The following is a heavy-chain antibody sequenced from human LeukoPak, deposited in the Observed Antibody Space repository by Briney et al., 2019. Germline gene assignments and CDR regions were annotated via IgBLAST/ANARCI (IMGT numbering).Heavy chain of an antibody. CDR3: AKGTRGYSAYTFDY. Sequence: GGSLRLSCAASGFNFSDYAMSWVRQAPGEGLEWVSVISVSGGTTYYADSVKGRFTISRDSSKNTLYLQMTSLRADDTAVYYCAKGTRGYSAYTFDYWGQGALVTVSS. J-gene: IGHJ4*02. CDR2: ISVSGGTT. V-gene: IGHV3-23*01. D-gene: IGHD5-12*01. CDR1: GFNFSDYA.